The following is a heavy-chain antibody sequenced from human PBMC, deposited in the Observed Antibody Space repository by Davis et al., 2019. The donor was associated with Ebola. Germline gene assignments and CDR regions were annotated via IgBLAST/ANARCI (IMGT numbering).Heavy chain of an antibody. CDR3: ARDRMVRGVIIMSFGMDV. Sequence: GESLKISCAASGFTFSSYSMNWVRQAPGKGLPCVSSISSSSSYIYYADPVKGRFTISRDNAKNSLYLQMNSLRDEDTDVYYCARDRMVRGVIIMSFGMDVWGQGTTVTVSS. D-gene: IGHD3-10*01. J-gene: IGHJ6*02. CDR2: ISSSSSYI. V-gene: IGHV3-21*01. CDR1: GFTFSSYS.